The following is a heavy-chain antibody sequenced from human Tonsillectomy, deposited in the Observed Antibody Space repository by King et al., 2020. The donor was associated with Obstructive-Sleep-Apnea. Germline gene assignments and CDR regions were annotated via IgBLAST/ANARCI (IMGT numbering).Heavy chain of an antibody. CDR2: MDPSDAYT. Sequence: DVQLVESGAEVKKPGESLRISCKGSGYSFTSYWISWVRQMPGKGLEWMGRMDPSDAYTTYSPSFQGHVTISADKSISTAYLQWSSLKASDTAMYYCAREYYDSSGYYFWGQGTLVTVSS. CDR1: GYSFTSYW. J-gene: IGHJ4*02. D-gene: IGHD3-22*01. CDR3: AREYYDSSGYYF. V-gene: IGHV5-10-1*01.